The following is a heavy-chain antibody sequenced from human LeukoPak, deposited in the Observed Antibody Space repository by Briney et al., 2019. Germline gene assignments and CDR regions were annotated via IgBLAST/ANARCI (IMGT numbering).Heavy chain of an antibody. Sequence: PGGSLRLSCAASGFTFDDYAMHWVRQAPGKGLEWVSGISWNSGSIGYADSVKGRFTISRDNAKKSLYLQMNSLRVEDTAVYYCARHFPSYGKADLDYWGQGALVTVSS. CDR1: GFTFDDYA. CDR2: ISWNSGSI. V-gene: IGHV3-9*01. D-gene: IGHD1-26*01. J-gene: IGHJ4*02. CDR3: ARHFPSYGKADLDY.